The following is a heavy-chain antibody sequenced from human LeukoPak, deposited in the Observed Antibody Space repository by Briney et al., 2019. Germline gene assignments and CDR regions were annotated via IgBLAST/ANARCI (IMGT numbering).Heavy chain of an antibody. D-gene: IGHD3-10*01. J-gene: IGHJ4*02. CDR2: IYYSGST. V-gene: IGHV4-59*01. CDR3: ARELWNYYGSGSSLRYFDY. CDR1: GGSISSYY. Sequence: SETLSLTCTVSGGSISSYYWSWIRQPPGKGLEWIGYIYYSGSTNYNPSLKSRVTISVDTSKNQFSLKLSSVTAADTAVYYCARELWNYYGSGSSLRYFDYWGQGTLVTVSS.